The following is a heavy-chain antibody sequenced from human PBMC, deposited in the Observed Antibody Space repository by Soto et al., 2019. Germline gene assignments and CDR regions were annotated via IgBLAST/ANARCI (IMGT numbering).Heavy chain of an antibody. J-gene: IGHJ4*02. Sequence: PGGSVRLSCAASGFTFSSYAMSWVRQAPGKGLEWVSAISGSGGSTYYADSVKGRFTISRDNSKNTLYLQMNSLRAEDTAVYYCAKDFSSSWYEAYFDYWGQGTLVTVSS. V-gene: IGHV3-23*01. CDR2: ISGSGGST. CDR3: AKDFSSSWYEAYFDY. CDR1: GFTFSSYA. D-gene: IGHD6-13*01.